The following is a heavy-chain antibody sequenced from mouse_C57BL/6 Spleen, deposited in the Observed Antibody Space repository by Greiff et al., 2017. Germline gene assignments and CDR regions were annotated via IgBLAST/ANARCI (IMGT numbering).Heavy chain of an antibody. Sequence: QVQLQQSGAELVKPGASVKISCTASGYAFSSYWMNWVKQRPGKGLEWIGQIYPGDGDTNYTGKFKGRATLTADNSSSTAYMQLSRLTSEDSSVYFCARWDYYGSRGYFDVWGTGTTGTVAA. CDR1: GYAFSSYW. CDR2: IYPGDGDT. D-gene: IGHD1-1*01. CDR3: ARWDYYGSRGYFDV. V-gene: IGHV1-80*01. J-gene: IGHJ1*03.